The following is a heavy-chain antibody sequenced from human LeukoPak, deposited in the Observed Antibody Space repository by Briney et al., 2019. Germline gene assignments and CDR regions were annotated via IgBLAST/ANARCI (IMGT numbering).Heavy chain of an antibody. CDR2: ISGDGYDI. CDR3: AKDKRPYYYDSSGFSGYDY. J-gene: IGHJ4*02. CDR1: GFSFSDNY. V-gene: IGHV3-11*06. Sequence: AGGSLRLSCATSGFSFSDNYMSWIRQAPGKGLQWLSYISGDGYDINYADSVKGRFTISRDNAKNSLYLQMNSLRAEDTAVYYCAKDKRPYYYDSSGFSGYDYWGQGTLVTVSS. D-gene: IGHD3-22*01.